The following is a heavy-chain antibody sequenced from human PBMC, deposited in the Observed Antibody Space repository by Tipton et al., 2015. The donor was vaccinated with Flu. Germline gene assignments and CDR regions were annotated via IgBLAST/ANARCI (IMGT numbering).Heavy chain of an antibody. D-gene: IGHD3-16*02. J-gene: IGHJ3*02. V-gene: IGHV3-21*01. CDR2: ISSSSSYI. CDR1: GFTFSSYS. Sequence: SLRLSCAASGFTFSSYSMNWVRQAPGKGLEWVSSISSSSSYIYYADSVKGRFTISRDNAKNSLYLQMNSLRAEDTAVYYCARGFHYDYVWGSYRSDAFDIWGQGTMVPVSS. CDR3: ARGFHYDYVWGSYRSDAFDI.